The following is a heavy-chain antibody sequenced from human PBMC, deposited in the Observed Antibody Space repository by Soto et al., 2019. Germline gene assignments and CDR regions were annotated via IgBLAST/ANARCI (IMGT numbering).Heavy chain of an antibody. D-gene: IGHD5-12*01. CDR2: ISAYNGNT. J-gene: IGHJ6*02. CDR1: GYTFTNFG. CDR3: AREKRIEMATIKDYYYGMDV. V-gene: IGHV1-18*01. Sequence: GASVKVSCKASGYTFTNFGISWVRQAPGQGLEWMGWISAYNGNTSYAQNFQGRVTMTTDTSTSTAYMELRSLRSDDTAVYYCAREKRIEMATIKDYYYGMDVWGQGTTVTVSS.